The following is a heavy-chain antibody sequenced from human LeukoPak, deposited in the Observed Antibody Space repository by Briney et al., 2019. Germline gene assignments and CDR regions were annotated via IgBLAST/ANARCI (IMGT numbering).Heavy chain of an antibody. Sequence: SETLSLTCAVYGGSFSGYYRSWIRQPPGKGLEWIGEINHSGSTNYNPSLKSRVTISVDTSKNQFSLKLSSVTAADTAVYYCVGIRDGYNMVDYWGQGTLVTVSS. D-gene: IGHD5-24*01. V-gene: IGHV4-34*01. J-gene: IGHJ4*02. CDR3: VGIRDGYNMVDY. CDR2: INHSGST. CDR1: GGSFSGYY.